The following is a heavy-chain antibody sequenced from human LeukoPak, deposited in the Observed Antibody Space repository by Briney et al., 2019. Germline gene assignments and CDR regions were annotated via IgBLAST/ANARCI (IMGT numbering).Heavy chain of an antibody. Sequence: PSETLSPTCSVSGGSISSSSYYWGWIRQPPGKGLEWVASVFYSGSTYYNPSPESRVTMSVDTSKNHFSLKLSSVTAADTAVYYCARQPGGYSGPFDYWGQGTLVTVSS. CDR3: ARQPGGYSGPFDY. D-gene: IGHD5-12*01. V-gene: IGHV4-39*01. J-gene: IGHJ4*02. CDR2: VFYSGST. CDR1: GGSISSSSYY.